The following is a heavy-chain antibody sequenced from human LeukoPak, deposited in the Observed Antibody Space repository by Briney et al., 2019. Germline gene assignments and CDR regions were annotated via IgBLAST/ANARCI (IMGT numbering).Heavy chain of an antibody. Sequence: PGGSLRLSCAASGFTFSSHWMHWVRQAPGKGLVWVSRIDAEGSGTNYVDSVKGRFTISRDNAKSTLYLQMYSLRAEDTAVYYCARGSGEGATDYWGQGTLVTVSS. J-gene: IGHJ4*02. CDR1: GFTFSSHW. V-gene: IGHV3-74*01. D-gene: IGHD1-26*01. CDR3: ARGSGEGATDY. CDR2: IDAEGSGT.